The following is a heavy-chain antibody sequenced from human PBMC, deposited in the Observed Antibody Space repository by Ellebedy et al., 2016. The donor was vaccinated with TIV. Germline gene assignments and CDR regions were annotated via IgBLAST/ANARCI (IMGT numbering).Heavy chain of an antibody. Sequence: AASVKVSCKASGYTFTGYYMHWVRQAPGQGLEWMGWINPNSGGTNYAQKFQGRVTMTRDTSISTAYMELSRLRSDDTAVYSCARAPFRVGSSWHKTMTDYWGQGTLVTVSS. CDR2: INPNSGGT. J-gene: IGHJ4*02. V-gene: IGHV1-2*02. D-gene: IGHD6-13*01. CDR1: GYTFTGYY. CDR3: ARAPFRVGSSWHKTMTDY.